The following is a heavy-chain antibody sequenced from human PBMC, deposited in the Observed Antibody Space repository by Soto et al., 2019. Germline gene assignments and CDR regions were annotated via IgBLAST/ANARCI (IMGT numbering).Heavy chain of an antibody. CDR3: ARGLWGMDV. CDR2: IWYDGSNK. CDR1: GFTFSSYG. V-gene: IGHV3-33*01. Sequence: QVQLLESGGGVVQPGRSLRLSCAASGFTFSSYGMHWVRQAPGKGLEWVAVIWYDGSNKYYGDSVKGRFTISRDNFKNTLYLQMNSLRAEDTAVYYCARGLWGMDVWGQGTTVTVSS. J-gene: IGHJ6*02. D-gene: IGHD2-21*01.